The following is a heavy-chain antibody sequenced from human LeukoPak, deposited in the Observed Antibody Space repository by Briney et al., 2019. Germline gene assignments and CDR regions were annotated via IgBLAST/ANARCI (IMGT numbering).Heavy chain of an antibody. CDR2: VHTSGST. Sequence: SETLSLTCTVSGDSITNYYWTWIRQSAGKGPEWIGRVHTSGSTSYNPSLKSRLNTSVDTSKNQFSLLLSSVTAADTAVYFCARDSGSGWPLFDDWGQGTLVTVSS. D-gene: IGHD6-19*01. V-gene: IGHV4-4*07. CDR3: ARDSGSGWPLFDD. CDR1: GDSITNYY. J-gene: IGHJ4*02.